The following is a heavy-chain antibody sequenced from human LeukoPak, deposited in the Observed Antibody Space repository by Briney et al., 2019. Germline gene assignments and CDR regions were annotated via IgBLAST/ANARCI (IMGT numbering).Heavy chain of an antibody. V-gene: IGHV1-8*01. J-gene: IGHJ6*03. Sequence: GASVKVSCKASGYTFTSYDINWVRQATGQGLEWMGWMNPNSGNTGYAQKFQGRVTMTMNTSISTAYMELSSLRSEDTAVYYCARGRTGRGWELLFHYYYYMDVWGKGTTVTVSS. CDR2: MNPNSGNT. CDR1: GYTFTSYD. D-gene: IGHD1-26*01. CDR3: ARGRTGRGWELLFHYYYYMDV.